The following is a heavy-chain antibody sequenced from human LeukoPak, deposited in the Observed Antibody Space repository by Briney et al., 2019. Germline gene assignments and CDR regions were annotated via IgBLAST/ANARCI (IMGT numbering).Heavy chain of an antibody. J-gene: IGHJ2*01. D-gene: IGHD5-18*01. Sequence: SQTLSLTCTVSGGSISSGSYYWSWIRQPAGKRLEWIGRIYTSGSTNYNPSLKSRVTISVDTSKNQFSLKLSSVTAADTAVYYCATIGGYSYGSAGLGYFDLWGRGTLVTVSS. CDR2: IYTSGST. CDR3: ATIGGYSYGSAGLGYFDL. V-gene: IGHV4-61*02. CDR1: GGSISSGSYY.